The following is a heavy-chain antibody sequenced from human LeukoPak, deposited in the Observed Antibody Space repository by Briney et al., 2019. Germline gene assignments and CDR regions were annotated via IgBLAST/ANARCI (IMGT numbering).Heavy chain of an antibody. V-gene: IGHV3-30*18. D-gene: IGHD1-26*01. CDR1: GFTFSSYG. CDR3: AKERWELLHALDP. Sequence: GGSLRLSCAASGFTFSSYGMHWVRQAPGKGLEWVAVISYVGSNKYYADSVKGRFTISRDNSKNTLYLQMNSLRAEDTAVYYCAKERWELLHALDPWGQGTLVTVSS. J-gene: IGHJ5*02. CDR2: ISYVGSNK.